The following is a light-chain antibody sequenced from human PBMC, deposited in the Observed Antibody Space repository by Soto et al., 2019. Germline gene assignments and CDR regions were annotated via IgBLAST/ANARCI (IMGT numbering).Light chain of an antibody. Sequence: EIVLAQSPGTLSLSQGERATLSCRASQSVNSNYLTWFRQKPGQAPRLLIYGASTRATGIPDRFSGSGSGPDFTLTISGLEPEDFAVYYCQLYGSSLVTFGQGTRLEI. CDR2: GAS. CDR1: QSVNSNY. J-gene: IGKJ2*01. CDR3: QLYGSSLVT. V-gene: IGKV3-20*01.